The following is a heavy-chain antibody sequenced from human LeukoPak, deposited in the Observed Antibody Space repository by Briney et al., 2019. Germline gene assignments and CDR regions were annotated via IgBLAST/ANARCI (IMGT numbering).Heavy chain of an antibody. V-gene: IGHV3-48*01. CDR2: VSSSSTTI. Sequence: GGSLRLSCVASGFTFSTFGMNWVRQAPGKGLEWVSYVSSSSTTIYYADSVKGRFTISRDDAKSSLYLQMNSLRAEDTALYYCARMSTGYYDDYWAQGTLVAVSS. CDR1: GFTFSTFG. J-gene: IGHJ4*02. CDR3: ARMSTGYYDDY. D-gene: IGHD3-9*01.